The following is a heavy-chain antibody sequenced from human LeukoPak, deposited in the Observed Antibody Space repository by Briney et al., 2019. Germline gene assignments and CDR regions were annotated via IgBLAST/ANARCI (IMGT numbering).Heavy chain of an antibody. D-gene: IGHD3-10*01. CDR1: GGTFSSYA. V-gene: IGHV1-69*05. Sequence: SVKVSCKASGGTFSSYAISWVRQAPGQGLEWMGRIIPIFGTANYAQKFQGRVTITTDESTSTACMELSSLRSEDTAVYYCARDGWIRYYGSGSYSGYYFDYWGQGTLVTVSS. J-gene: IGHJ4*02. CDR3: ARDGWIRYYGSGSYSGYYFDY. CDR2: IIPIFGTA.